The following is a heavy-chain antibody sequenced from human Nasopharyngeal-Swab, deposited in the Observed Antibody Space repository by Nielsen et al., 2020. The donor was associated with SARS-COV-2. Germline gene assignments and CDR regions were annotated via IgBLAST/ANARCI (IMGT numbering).Heavy chain of an antibody. CDR1: GFTFSTYD. V-gene: IGHV3-23*01. J-gene: IGHJ6*02. D-gene: IGHD6-6*01. Sequence: GESLKISCAASGFTFSTYDMSWVRQAPGKGLEWVSAISGSGGSTYYADSVKGRFTISRDNSKNTLYLQMNSLRAEDTAVYYCAKGSTAAPYYYYGMDVWGQGTTVTVSS. CDR2: ISGSGGST. CDR3: AKGSTAAPYYYYGMDV.